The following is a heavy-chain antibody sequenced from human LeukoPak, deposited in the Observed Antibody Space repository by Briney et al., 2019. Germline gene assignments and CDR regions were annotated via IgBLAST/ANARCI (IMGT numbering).Heavy chain of an antibody. D-gene: IGHD5-18*01. J-gene: IGHJ4*02. CDR3: AKDWIPED. Sequence: GGSLRLSCAVSGFTFRGYAMNWVCQAPGKGLEWVALISGSGDNQYYADAVKGRFTISRDNSKNTLSLQMSSLRVEDTAVYYCAKDWIPEDWGQGTLVTVSS. V-gene: IGHV3-23*01. CDR2: ISGSGDNQ. CDR1: GFTFRGYA.